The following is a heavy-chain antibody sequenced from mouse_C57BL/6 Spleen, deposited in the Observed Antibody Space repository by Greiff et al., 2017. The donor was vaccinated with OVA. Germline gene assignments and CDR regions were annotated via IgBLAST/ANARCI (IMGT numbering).Heavy chain of an antibody. CDR3: ARSLITTVVSY. Sequence: QVQLKQPGAELVKPGASVKMSCKASGYTFTSYWITWVKQRPGQGLEWIGDIYPGSGSTNYNEKFKSKATLTVDTSSSTAYMQLSSLTSEDSAVYYCARSLITTVVSYWGQGTTLTVSS. CDR1: GYTFTSYW. D-gene: IGHD1-1*01. J-gene: IGHJ2*01. V-gene: IGHV1-55*01. CDR2: IYPGSGST.